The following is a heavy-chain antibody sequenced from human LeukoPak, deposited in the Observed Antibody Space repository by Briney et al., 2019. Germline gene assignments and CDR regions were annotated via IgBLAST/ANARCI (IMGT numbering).Heavy chain of an antibody. CDR3: ARHWGFSSRIDY. CDR1: GGSISSYY. Sequence: PSETLSLTCTVSGGSISSYYWSWIRQPPGKGLEWIGYIYYSGCTNYNPSLKSRVTISVDTSKNQFSLKLSSVTAADTAVYYCARHWGFSSRIDYWGQGTLVTVSS. CDR2: IYYSGCT. D-gene: IGHD6-13*01. J-gene: IGHJ4*02. V-gene: IGHV4-59*08.